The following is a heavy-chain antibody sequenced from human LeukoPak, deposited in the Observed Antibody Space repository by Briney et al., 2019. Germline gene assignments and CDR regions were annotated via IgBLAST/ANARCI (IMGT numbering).Heavy chain of an antibody. D-gene: IGHD2-15*01. V-gene: IGHV5-51*01. J-gene: IGHJ3*02. CDR3: ARPRESMVVGAFDI. Sequence: GESLQISCKGSGYSFTSYWIGWVRQMPGKGLVWMGIIYPGDYDTRYSPSFQGQVTISADKSISTAYLQWSSLKASDTAMYYCARPRESMVVGAFDIWGQGTMVTVSS. CDR1: GYSFTSYW. CDR2: IYPGDYDT.